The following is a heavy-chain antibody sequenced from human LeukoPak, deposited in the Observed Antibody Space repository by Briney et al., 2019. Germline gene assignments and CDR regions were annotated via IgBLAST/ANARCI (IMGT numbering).Heavy chain of an antibody. J-gene: IGHJ4*02. D-gene: IGHD6-13*01. CDR1: GFTFSDYY. Sequence: GGSLSLFWAASGFTFSDYYMSWIRQAPGKGLEWVSYISSSGSTIYYAGSVEGRFTISRDNAKNSLYLQMNSLRAEDTAVYYCARGTSSSWYYFDDWGQITLVTVSS. V-gene: IGHV3-11*04. CDR3: ARGTSSSWYYFDD. CDR2: ISSSGSTI.